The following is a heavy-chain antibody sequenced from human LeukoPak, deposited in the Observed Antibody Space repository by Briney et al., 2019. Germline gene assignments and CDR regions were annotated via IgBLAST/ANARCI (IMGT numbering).Heavy chain of an antibody. Sequence: GGSLRLSCAASEFSVGSNYMTWVRQAPGKGLEWVSLIYSGGSTYYADSVKGRFTIYKDNSKNTLYLQTNSLRAEDTAVYYCARDGGDIVVVTASYYYMDVWGKGTTVTVSS. CDR2: IYSGGST. CDR1: EFSVGSNY. J-gene: IGHJ6*03. CDR3: ARDGGDIVVVTASYYYMDV. V-gene: IGHV3-66*01. D-gene: IGHD2-21*02.